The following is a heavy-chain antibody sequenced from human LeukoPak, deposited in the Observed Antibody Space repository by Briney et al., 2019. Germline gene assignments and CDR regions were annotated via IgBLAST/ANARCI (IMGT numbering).Heavy chain of an antibody. J-gene: IGHJ4*02. D-gene: IGHD1-26*01. CDR3: ARDLGGGSYYGWSPYYFDY. V-gene: IGHV3-21*01. Sequence: PGGSLRLSCAASGFTFSSYSMNWVRQAPGKGLEWVSSISSSSSYIYYADSVKGRFTISRDNAKNSLYLQMNSLRAEDTAVYYCARDLGGGSYYGWSPYYFDYWGQGTLVTVSS. CDR2: ISSSSSYI. CDR1: GFTFSSYS.